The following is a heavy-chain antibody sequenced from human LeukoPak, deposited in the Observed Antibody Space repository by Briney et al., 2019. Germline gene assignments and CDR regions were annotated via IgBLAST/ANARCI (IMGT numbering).Heavy chain of an antibody. CDR1: GGSFSGYY. CDR2: INADGSTT. V-gene: IGHV3-74*01. Sequence: QPSGTLSLTCAVYGGSFSGYYWSWIRQPPGKGLVWVSLINADGSTTTYADSVKGRFTISRDNARNTLSLQMNSLTIEDTAVHYCVVVVEPPDSDGFDVWGQGTMITVSS. J-gene: IGHJ3*01. D-gene: IGHD1-14*01. CDR3: VVVVEPPDSDGFDV.